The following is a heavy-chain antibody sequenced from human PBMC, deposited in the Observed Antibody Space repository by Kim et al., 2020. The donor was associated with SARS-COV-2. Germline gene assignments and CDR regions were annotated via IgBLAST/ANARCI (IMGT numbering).Heavy chain of an antibody. V-gene: IGHV3-11*01. CDR3: ARERTRITIFGVVHRYGMDV. D-gene: IGHD3-3*01. Sequence: GRLTISRDNAKNSLYLQMNNLRAEDTAVYYCARERTRITIFGVVHRYGMDVWGQGTTVTVSS. J-gene: IGHJ6*02.